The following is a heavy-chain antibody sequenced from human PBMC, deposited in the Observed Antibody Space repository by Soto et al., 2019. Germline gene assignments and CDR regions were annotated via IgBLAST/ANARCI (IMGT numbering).Heavy chain of an antibody. D-gene: IGHD3-22*01. CDR2: INPSGGST. CDR1: GCTFTSYY. CDR3: AREGYYDSSGYYYFVF. Sequence: QVQLVQSGAEVKKPGASVKVSCKACGCTFTSYYIHWVRQAPGQGLEWMGIINPSGGSTSYPHQFQGRVTMTRETSTSKVYLELSSLRSEDTAVYYWAREGYYDSSGYYYFVFWGQGTLVTVSS. J-gene: IGHJ4*02. V-gene: IGHV1-46*01.